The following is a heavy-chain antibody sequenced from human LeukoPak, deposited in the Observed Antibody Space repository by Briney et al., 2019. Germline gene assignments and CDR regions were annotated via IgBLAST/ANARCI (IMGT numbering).Heavy chain of an antibody. Sequence: GGSLRLSCAASEFSVGSNYTTWVRQAPGKGLEWVSLIYSGGSTYYADSVKGRFTISRDNAKNSLYLQMNSLRAEDTAVYYCAREAFRIVGAFYYYMDVWGKGTTVTVSS. CDR3: AREAFRIVGAFYYYMDV. D-gene: IGHD1-26*01. V-gene: IGHV3-66*01. J-gene: IGHJ6*03. CDR1: EFSVGSNY. CDR2: IYSGGST.